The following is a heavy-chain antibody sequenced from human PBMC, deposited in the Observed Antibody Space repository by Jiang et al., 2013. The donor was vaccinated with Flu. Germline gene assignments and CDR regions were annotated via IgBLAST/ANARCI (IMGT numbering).Heavy chain of an antibody. Sequence: DYAQKFQGRVTIIADRSTSTAYMDLSSLRSEDTAVYYCARSSWGYSYGPFEYWGQGTLVTVSS. CDR3: ARSSWGYSYGPFEY. V-gene: IGHV1-69*02. J-gene: IGHJ4*02. D-gene: IGHD5-18*01.